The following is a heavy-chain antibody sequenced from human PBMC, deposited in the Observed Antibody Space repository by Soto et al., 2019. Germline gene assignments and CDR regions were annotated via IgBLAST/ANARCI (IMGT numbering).Heavy chain of an antibody. V-gene: IGHV4-30-4*01. J-gene: IGHJ5*02. D-gene: IGHD5-12*01. Sequence: SETLSLTCTVSGGSISSGDYYWSWIRQPPGKGMEWIGYIFYSGSTYYNPSLKSRVTISVDTSKNQFSLKLSSVTAADTGVYYCARYGGYEGLWFDPWGQGTLVTVSS. CDR3: ARYGGYEGLWFDP. CDR1: GGSISSGDYY. CDR2: IFYSGST.